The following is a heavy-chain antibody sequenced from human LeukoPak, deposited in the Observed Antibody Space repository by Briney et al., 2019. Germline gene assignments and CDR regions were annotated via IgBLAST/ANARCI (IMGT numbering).Heavy chain of an antibody. J-gene: IGHJ4*02. D-gene: IGHD6-13*01. Sequence: PGGSLRLSCAASGFTVSSNYMSWVRQAPGKGLEWVAVISYDGSKKHYADSVRGRFTISRDYSKNTLYLQMNSLRAEDTALYYCARVFQQLVRFDYWGQGTLVTVSS. V-gene: IGHV3-30*03. CDR1: GFTVSSNY. CDR2: ISYDGSKK. CDR3: ARVFQQLVRFDY.